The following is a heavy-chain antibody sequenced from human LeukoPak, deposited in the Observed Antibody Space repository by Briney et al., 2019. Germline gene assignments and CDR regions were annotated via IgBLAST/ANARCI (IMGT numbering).Heavy chain of an antibody. CDR3: ARETLYSYGFGRFPGDYYYYMDV. Sequence: SETLSLTCAVSGGSISSNSYYWGWIRQPPGKGLEWIGIIYYSGSTYYNPSLKSRVTISVDTSKNQFSLKLSSVTAADTAVYYCARETLYSYGFGRFPGDYYYYMDVWGKGTTVTISS. CDR2: IYYSGST. J-gene: IGHJ6*03. D-gene: IGHD5-18*01. CDR1: GGSISSNSYY. V-gene: IGHV4-39*07.